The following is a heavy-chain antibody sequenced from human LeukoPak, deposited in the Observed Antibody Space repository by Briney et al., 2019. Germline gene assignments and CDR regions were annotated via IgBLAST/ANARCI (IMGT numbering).Heavy chain of an antibody. J-gene: IGHJ4*02. CDR2: IIPMFGTS. CDR3: ATVRYYYGSGLYDY. D-gene: IGHD3-10*01. Sequence: SVKVSCKASGGNFISYAVSWVRQAPGQGLEWMGGIIPMFGTSNYAQKFQGRVTMTEDTSTDTAYMELSSLRSEDTAVYYCATVRYYYGSGLYDYWGQGTLVAVSS. V-gene: IGHV1-69*06. CDR1: GGNFISYA.